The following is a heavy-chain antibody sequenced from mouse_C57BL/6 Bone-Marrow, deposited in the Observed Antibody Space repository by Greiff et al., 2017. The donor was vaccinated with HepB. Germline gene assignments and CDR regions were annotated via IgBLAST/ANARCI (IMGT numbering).Heavy chain of an antibody. Sequence: EVQGVESGGGLVKPGGSLKLSCAASGFTFSSYAMSWVRQTPEKRLEWVATISDGGSYTYYPDNVKGRFTISRDNAKNNLYLQMSHLKSEDTAMYYCARSRWLGFAYWVQGTLVTVSA. J-gene: IGHJ3*01. V-gene: IGHV5-4*01. CDR2: ISDGGSYT. D-gene: IGHD2-3*01. CDR3: ARSRWLGFAY. CDR1: GFTFSSYA.